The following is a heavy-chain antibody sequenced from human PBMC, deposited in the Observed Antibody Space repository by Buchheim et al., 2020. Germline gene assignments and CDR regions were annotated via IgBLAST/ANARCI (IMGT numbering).Heavy chain of an antibody. CDR1: GASISSGAFS. V-gene: IGHV4-30-2*01. D-gene: IGHD4/OR15-4a*01. J-gene: IGHJ4*02. Sequence: QLQLQESGSGMVKPSQTLSLTCNVSGASISSGAFSWSWIRQPPGQGLEWIGYVYYNGNTYYNPSLKRRVTISKDTSNNRFSLRLTSVTAADTAIYYCARESGAFDSWGQG. CDR3: ARESGAFDS. CDR2: VYYNGNT.